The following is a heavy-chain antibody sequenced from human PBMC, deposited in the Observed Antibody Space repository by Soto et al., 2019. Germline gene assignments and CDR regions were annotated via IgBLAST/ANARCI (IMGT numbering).Heavy chain of an antibody. D-gene: IGHD3-3*01. J-gene: IGHJ4*02. CDR2: IYYSGST. V-gene: IGHV4-59*01. Sequence: SETLSLTCTVSGSSISSYYWSWIRQPPGKGLEWIGYIYYSGSTNYNPSLKSRVTISVDTSKNQFSLKLSSVTAADTAVYDCAREGRVAFDYWGQGTLVTVSS. CDR3: AREGRVAFDY. CDR1: GSSISSYY.